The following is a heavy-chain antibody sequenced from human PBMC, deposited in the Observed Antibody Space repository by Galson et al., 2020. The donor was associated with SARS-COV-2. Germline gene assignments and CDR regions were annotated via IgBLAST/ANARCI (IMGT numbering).Heavy chain of an antibody. CDR1: GYSFTSYW. Sequence: GESLKISCKGSGYSFTSYWIGWVRQMPGKGLEWMGIIYPGDSDTRYSPSFQGQVTISADKSISTAYLQWSSLKASDTAMYYCARGEFWSGSGDAFDIWGQGTMVTVSS. J-gene: IGHJ3*02. D-gene: IGHD3-3*01. CDR3: ARGEFWSGSGDAFDI. V-gene: IGHV5-51*01. CDR2: IYPGDSDT.